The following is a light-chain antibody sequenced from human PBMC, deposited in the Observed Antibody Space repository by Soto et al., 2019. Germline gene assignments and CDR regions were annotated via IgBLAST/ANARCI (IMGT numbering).Light chain of an antibody. J-gene: IGKJ4*01. CDR1: QIVRNNY. CDR3: QQCSTSPLT. CDR2: DAS. V-gene: IGKV3-20*01. Sequence: EIVLTQSPGTLSLSPGERVTLSCRASQIVRNNYLAWYQHKPGQPPRLLIDDASRRATGIPDRFSASGSGTDFTLTISRLEPEDFAVYYCQQCSTSPLTFGGGTKVE.